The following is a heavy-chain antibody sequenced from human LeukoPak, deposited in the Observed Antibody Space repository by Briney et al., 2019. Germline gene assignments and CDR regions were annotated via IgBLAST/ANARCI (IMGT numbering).Heavy chain of an antibody. J-gene: IGHJ4*02. CDR3: ARGEMVQVY. CDR2: INTDGSTT. V-gene: IGHV3-74*01. CDR1: GFTFSSYA. D-gene: IGHD5-24*01. Sequence: GGSLRLSCAASGFTFSSYAMTWVRQAPGKGLVWVSRINTDGSTTSYADSVKGRFTISRDNAKNTLYLQMNSLRADDTAVYYCARGEMVQVYWGQGTLVTVSS.